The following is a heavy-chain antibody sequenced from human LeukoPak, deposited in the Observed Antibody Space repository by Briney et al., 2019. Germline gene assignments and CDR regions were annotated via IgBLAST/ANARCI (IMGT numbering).Heavy chain of an antibody. Sequence: SETLSLTCTVSGYSNSSGYYWGWSRQPPGRGLEWIGEINHSGSTNYNPSLKSRVTISVDTSKNQFSLKLSSVTAADTAVYYCARQRLRWQSGGGAFDIWGQGTMVTVS. V-gene: IGHV4-38-2*02. CDR3: ARQRLRWQSGGGAFDI. D-gene: IGHD4-23*01. CDR2: INHSGST. CDR1: GYSNSSGYY. J-gene: IGHJ3*02.